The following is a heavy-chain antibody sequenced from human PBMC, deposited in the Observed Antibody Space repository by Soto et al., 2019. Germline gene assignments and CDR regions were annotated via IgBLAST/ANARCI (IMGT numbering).Heavy chain of an antibody. CDR2: TYYRSKWYN. Sequence: PSQTLSLTCAISGDSVSSNSAAWNWIRQSQPRGLEWLGRTYYRSKWYNDYAVSVKSRITINPDTSKNQFSLQLNSVTPEDTAVYYCARGQGIAAAGTEWGQGTLVTVSS. CDR1: GDSVSSNSAA. CDR3: ARGQGIAAAGTE. J-gene: IGHJ4*02. D-gene: IGHD6-13*01. V-gene: IGHV6-1*01.